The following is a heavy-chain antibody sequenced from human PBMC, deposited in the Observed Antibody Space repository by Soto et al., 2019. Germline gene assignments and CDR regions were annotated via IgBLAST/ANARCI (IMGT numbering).Heavy chain of an antibody. CDR1: GYAFSAYA. CDR3: ARSAISPSGGLLGPFDS. Sequence: QVQLVQSGAEEKKPGASVRVSCKASGYAFSAYAIHWVRQAPGQRLEWMGWINPGNGNTRYSQNFQGRLTIHTETSATTAYMELSSLRSDDTAVYYCARSAISPSGGLLGPFDSWGQGNLVSVSS. V-gene: IGHV1-3*05. D-gene: IGHD3-16*02. J-gene: IGHJ4*02. CDR2: INPGNGNT.